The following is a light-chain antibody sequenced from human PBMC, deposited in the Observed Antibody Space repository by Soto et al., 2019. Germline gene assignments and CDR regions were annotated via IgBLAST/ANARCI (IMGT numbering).Light chain of an antibody. CDR3: QQRSNWPPT. Sequence: EIVLTQSPGTLSLSPGERATLSCRASQSFSSSYLAWYQQKPGQAPRLLIYGASSRATGIPDRFSGSGSGTDFTLTISRLEPEDFAVYYCQQRSNWPPTFGQGTRLEIK. V-gene: IGKV3D-20*02. J-gene: IGKJ5*01. CDR2: GAS. CDR1: QSFSSSY.